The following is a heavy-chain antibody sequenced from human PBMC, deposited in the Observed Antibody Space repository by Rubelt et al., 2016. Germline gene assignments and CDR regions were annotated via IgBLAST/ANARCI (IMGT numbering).Heavy chain of an antibody. D-gene: IGHD6-6*01. Sequence: NYAMNWVRQAPGKGLEWVSALSGSGGDTFRADSVKGRFTISRDNSKNTLYLQMNSLRAEDTAVYYCAGSSSGSANWFDPWGQGTLVTVSS. J-gene: IGHJ5*02. CDR2: LSGSGGDT. CDR1: NYA. CDR3: AGSSSGSANWFDP. V-gene: IGHV3-23*01.